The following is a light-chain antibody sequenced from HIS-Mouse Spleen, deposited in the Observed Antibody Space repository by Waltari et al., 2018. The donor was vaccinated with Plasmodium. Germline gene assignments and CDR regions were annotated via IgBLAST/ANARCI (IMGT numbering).Light chain of an antibody. CDR2: DAS. J-gene: IGKJ4*01. V-gene: IGKV1-13*02. Sequence: AIQLTQSPSSLSASVGDRVTITCRASQGISSALAWYQQQPGNAPKLLIYDASSLESGVPSRFSGSGSGTDFTLTISSLQPEDFATYYCQQFNSYPLTFGGGTKVEIK. CDR1: QGISSA. CDR3: QQFNSYPLT.